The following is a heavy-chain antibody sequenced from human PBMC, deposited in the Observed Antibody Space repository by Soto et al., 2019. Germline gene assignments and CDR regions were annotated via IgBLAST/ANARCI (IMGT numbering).Heavy chain of an antibody. CDR1: GFTFSSYA. Sequence: EVQLLESGGGLVQPGGSLRLSCAASGFTFSSYAMSWVRQAPGKGLEWVSAISGSGGSTYYADSVKGRFTISRDKAKNTLYLQLNSLRSEDTAVYDCAKFGSSGCNDAFDIWGQGTMVTVSS. CDR3: AKFGSSGCNDAFDI. D-gene: IGHD6-19*01. J-gene: IGHJ3*02. CDR2: ISGSGGST. V-gene: IGHV3-23*01.